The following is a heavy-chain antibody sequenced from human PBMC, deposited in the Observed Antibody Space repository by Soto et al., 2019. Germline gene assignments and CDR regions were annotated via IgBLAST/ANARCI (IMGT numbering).Heavy chain of an antibody. V-gene: IGHV1-69*13. D-gene: IGHD6-6*01. CDR1: GGTFSSYA. J-gene: IGHJ6*02. CDR3: ARRGIAARRYYYYGMDV. Sequence: SVKVSCKASGGTFSSYAISWVRQAPGQGLEWMGGIIPIFGTANYAQKFQGRVTITADESTSTAYMELSSLRSEDTAVYYCARRGIAARRYYYYGMDVWGQGTTVTVSS. CDR2: IIPIFGTA.